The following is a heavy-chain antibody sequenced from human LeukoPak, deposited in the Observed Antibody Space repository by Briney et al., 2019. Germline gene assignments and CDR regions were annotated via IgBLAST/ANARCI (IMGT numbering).Heavy chain of an antibody. Sequence: SVKVSCKASGGTFSSYAISWVRQAPGQGLEWMGGIIPIFGTANYAQKFRGRVTITADESTSTAYMELSSLRSEDTAVYYCASVGRIRATTGTDYWGQGTLVTVSS. D-gene: IGHD4-11*01. J-gene: IGHJ4*02. CDR2: IIPIFGTA. CDR3: ASVGRIRATTGTDY. V-gene: IGHV1-69*13. CDR1: GGTFSSYA.